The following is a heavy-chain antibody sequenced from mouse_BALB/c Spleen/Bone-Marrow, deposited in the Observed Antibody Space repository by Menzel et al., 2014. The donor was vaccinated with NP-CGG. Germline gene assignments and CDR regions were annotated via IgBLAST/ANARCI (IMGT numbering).Heavy chain of an antibody. CDR1: GFNIKDTY. CDR3: NSGDPLYAMDY. CDR2: IDPANGNA. Sequence: VQLQQSGAELVKPGASVNLSCTASGFNIKDTYMHWVKQRPEQGLEWIGWIDPANGNAKYDPNFQDEATITADTSSNTSYLHLSSHTAEDTAVHYGNSGDPLYAMDYWGQGTSVTVSS. V-gene: IGHV14-3*02. J-gene: IGHJ4*01.